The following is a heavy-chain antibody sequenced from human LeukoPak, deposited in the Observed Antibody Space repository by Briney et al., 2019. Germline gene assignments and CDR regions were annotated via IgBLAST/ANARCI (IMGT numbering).Heavy chain of an antibody. CDR3: ASQKYYYDSSGYYNAFDI. D-gene: IGHD3-22*01. CDR2: ISSSSSTI. V-gene: IGHV3-48*01. J-gene: IGHJ3*02. CDR1: GFTFSGYS. Sequence: GGSLRLSCAASGFTFSGYSMNWVRQARGKGLEWDSYISSSSSTIYYADSVKGRFTISRDNSKNMLYLEMNSLRAEDTAVYYCASQKYYYDSSGYYNAFDIWGQGTMVTVSS.